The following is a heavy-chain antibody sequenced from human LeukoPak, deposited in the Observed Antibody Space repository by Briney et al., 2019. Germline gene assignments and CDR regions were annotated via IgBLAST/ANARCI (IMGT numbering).Heavy chain of an antibody. CDR1: GYTFTSYY. CDR2: INPSGGST. J-gene: IGHJ4*02. D-gene: IGHD1-14*01. CDR3: ARGGNPLYGLDC. Sequence: ASVKVSCKASGYTFTSYYMHWVRQAPGQGLEWMGIINPSGGSTSYVQKFQGRVTMTRDTSTSTVYMELSSLRSEETAVYYCARGGNPLYGLDCWGQGTLVTVSS. V-gene: IGHV1-46*01.